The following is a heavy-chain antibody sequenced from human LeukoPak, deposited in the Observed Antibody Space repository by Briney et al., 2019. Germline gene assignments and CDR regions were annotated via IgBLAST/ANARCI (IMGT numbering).Heavy chain of an antibody. CDR2: IYYSGST. CDR3: ARQSGIAVFPGVRFDP. Sequence: PSETLSLTCTVSGDSISSSSYYWGWIRQPPGKGLEWIGSIYYSGSTYYNPSLKSRVTISVDTSKNQFSLKLSSVTAADTAVYYCARQSGIAVFPGVRFDPWGQGTLVTVSS. D-gene: IGHD6-19*01. J-gene: IGHJ5*02. V-gene: IGHV4-39*01. CDR1: GDSISSSSYY.